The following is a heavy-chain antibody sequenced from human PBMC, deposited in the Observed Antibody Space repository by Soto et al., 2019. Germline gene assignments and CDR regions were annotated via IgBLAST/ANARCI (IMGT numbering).Heavy chain of an antibody. Sequence: PSETLSLTCSVSGASIAGSSYWSWIRQPAGKGLEWIGRFSLSGTTNDSPSLRSRATMSADVSKNQFSLRLTSVTAADTALYYCARGMTPPGAPAWYYFDSWGQGTLVTVSS. CDR1: GASIAGSSY. CDR2: FSLSGTT. J-gene: IGHJ4*02. D-gene: IGHD2-8*02. V-gene: IGHV4-4*07. CDR3: ARGMTPPGAPAWYYFDS.